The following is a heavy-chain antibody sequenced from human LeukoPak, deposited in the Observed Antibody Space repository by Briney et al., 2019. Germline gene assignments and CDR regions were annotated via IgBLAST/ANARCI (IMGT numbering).Heavy chain of an antibody. Sequence: GGSLRLSCAASGFTVSSNYMSWVRQAPGKELEWVGFIRSKAYGETADYAASVKGRFTISRDDSKAIAYLQMNSLKTEDTAAYHCTRDRGAYNLYDYWGQGTLVTVSS. D-gene: IGHD1-1*01. CDR1: GFTVSSNY. V-gene: IGHV3-49*04. CDR3: TRDRGAYNLYDY. J-gene: IGHJ4*02. CDR2: IRSKAYGETA.